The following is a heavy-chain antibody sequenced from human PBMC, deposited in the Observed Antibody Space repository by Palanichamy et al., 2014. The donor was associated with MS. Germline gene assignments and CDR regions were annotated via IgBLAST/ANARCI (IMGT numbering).Heavy chain of an antibody. J-gene: IGHJ1*01. CDR3: VKDLRASLEYFQH. CDR2: ISSNGGST. Sequence: EVQLVESGGGLVQPGGSLRLSCSASGFSFRSYAMHWVRQAPGKGLEYVSAISSNGGSTFYADSVKGRFTISRDNSKNTLSLQMSSLRAEDTAVYYCVKDLRASLEYFQHWGQGTLVTVSS. CDR1: GFSFRSYA. V-gene: IGHV3-64D*06.